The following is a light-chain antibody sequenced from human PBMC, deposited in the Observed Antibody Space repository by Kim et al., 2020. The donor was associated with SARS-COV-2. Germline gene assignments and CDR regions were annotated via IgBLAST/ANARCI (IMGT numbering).Light chain of an antibody. V-gene: IGKV3-11*01. CDR2: DAS. CDR3: QQRSDWPPIT. Sequence: SPGERATLSCRASQSVSSYLAWYQQKPGQAPRLLIYDASNRATDIPARLSGSGSGTDFTLTISSLEPEDFAVFYCQQRSDWPPITFGQGTRLEIK. CDR1: QSVSSY. J-gene: IGKJ5*01.